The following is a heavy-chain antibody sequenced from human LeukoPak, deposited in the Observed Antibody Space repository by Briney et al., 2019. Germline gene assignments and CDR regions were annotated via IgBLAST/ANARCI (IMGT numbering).Heavy chain of an antibody. V-gene: IGHV3-7*01. J-gene: IGHJ4*02. D-gene: IGHD6-19*01. Sequence: AGGSLRLSCAASEFSFSNYWMSWVRQAPGKGLERVARTNKDGSREYYVDSVKGRFTISRDNAKNSLFLQLNNLRGEDTAVYYCATTVAGHPDDYFDFWGQGTLVTVSS. CDR3: ATTVAGHPDDYFDF. CDR2: TNKDGSRE. CDR1: EFSFSNYW.